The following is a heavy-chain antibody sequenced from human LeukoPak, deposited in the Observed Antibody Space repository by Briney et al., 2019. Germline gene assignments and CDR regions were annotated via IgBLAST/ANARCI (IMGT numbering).Heavy chain of an antibody. V-gene: IGHV3-21*01. CDR2: ISSGSSYI. Sequence: PGGSLRLSCAASGFTFSTYSMNWVRQAPGKGLEWVSFISSGSSYIYYADSVKGRFTISRDNAKNSLYLQMNSLRAEDTAVYYCARDRWHSSGWYTGEFDYWGQGTLVTVSS. J-gene: IGHJ4*02. CDR1: GFTFSTYS. CDR3: ARDRWHSSGWYTGEFDY. D-gene: IGHD6-19*01.